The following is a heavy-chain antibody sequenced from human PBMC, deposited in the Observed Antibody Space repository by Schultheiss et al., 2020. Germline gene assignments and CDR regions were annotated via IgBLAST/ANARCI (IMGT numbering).Heavy chain of an antibody. CDR2: ISSSSSTI. V-gene: IGHV3-48*01. D-gene: IGHD4-17*01. J-gene: IGHJ4*02. CDR3: ARGGTVLY. Sequence: GESLKISCAASGFTFSSYSMNWVRQAPGKGLEWVSYISSSSSTIYYADSVKGRFTISRDNAKNSLYLQMNSLRAEDTAVYYCARGGTVLYWGQGTLVTVSS. CDR1: GFTFSSYS.